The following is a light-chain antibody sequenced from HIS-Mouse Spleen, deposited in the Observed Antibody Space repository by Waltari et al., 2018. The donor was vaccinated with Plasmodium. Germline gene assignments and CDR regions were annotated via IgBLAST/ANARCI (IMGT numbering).Light chain of an antibody. CDR3: YSTDSSGNHRV. J-gene: IGLJ3*02. V-gene: IGLV3-10*01. Sequence: SYELTQPPSVSVSPGQTARITCSGDAFQKKYAYWYQQKSGQATVLAIDEYSKRPAGIPEGFSGSSSGTMATLTISGAQVEDEADDYCYSTDSSGNHRVFGGGTKLTVL. CDR2: EYS. CDR1: AFQKKY.